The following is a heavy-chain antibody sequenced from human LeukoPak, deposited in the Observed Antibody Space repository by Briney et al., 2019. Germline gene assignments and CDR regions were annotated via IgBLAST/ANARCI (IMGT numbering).Heavy chain of an antibody. D-gene: IGHD1-26*01. V-gene: IGHV1-8*03. J-gene: IGHJ4*02. CDR3: ARVVGATRVDY. CDR1: GYTFTSYD. CDR2: MNPNSGNT. Sequence: GASVKVSCTASGYTFTSYDINWVRQATGQGLEWMGWMNPNSGNTGYAQKFQGRVTITRNTSISTAYMELSSLRSEDTAVYYCARVVGATRVDYWGQGTLVTVSS.